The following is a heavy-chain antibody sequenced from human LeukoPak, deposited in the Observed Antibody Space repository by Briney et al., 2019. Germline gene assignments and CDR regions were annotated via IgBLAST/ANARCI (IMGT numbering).Heavy chain of an antibody. CDR3: AKDIGVVAATSGGMDV. D-gene: IGHD2-15*01. Sequence: PGGSLRLSCAASGFTFDDYAMHWVRQAPGKGLEWVSGISWNSGSIGYADSVKGRFTISRDNAKNSLYLQMNSLRVEDTALYYCAKDIGVVAATSGGMDVWGQGTTVTVSS. J-gene: IGHJ6*02. CDR1: GFTFDDYA. CDR2: ISWNSGSI. V-gene: IGHV3-9*01.